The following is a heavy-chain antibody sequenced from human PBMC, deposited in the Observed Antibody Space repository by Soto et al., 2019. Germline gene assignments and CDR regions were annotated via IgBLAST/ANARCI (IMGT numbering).Heavy chain of an antibody. J-gene: IGHJ4*02. CDR3: ARAPGIAAAIDY. Sequence: QVQLQESGPGLVKPSGTLSLTCAVSSDSFSSRNWWNWVRQPPGKGLEWIGEIYHSGTTNYSPSLKSRVTISVDKSKKQFSLEVYSVTAADTAVYYCARAPGIAAAIDYWGQGTLVTVSS. CDR1: SDSFSSRNW. D-gene: IGHD6-13*01. V-gene: IGHV4-4*02. CDR2: IYHSGTT.